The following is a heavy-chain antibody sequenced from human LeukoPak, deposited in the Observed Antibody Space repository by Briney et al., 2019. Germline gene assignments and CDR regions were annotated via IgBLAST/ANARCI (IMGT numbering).Heavy chain of an antibody. CDR3: ARVDSGTYVSY. V-gene: IGHV1-69*04. CDR1: VGTFSSHA. J-gene: IGHJ4*02. CDR2: IIPNRGIA. D-gene: IGHD3-10*01. Sequence: SVKVSCKASVGTFSSHAFSWVRQAPGQGLEGMGRIIPNRGIANYAQKFQGRVTITADKSTSTAHMELSSLRSEDTAVYYCARVDSGTYVSYWGQGTLVTVSS.